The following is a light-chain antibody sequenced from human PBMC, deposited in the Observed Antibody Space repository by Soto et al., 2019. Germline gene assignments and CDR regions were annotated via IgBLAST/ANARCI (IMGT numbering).Light chain of an antibody. CDR2: AAS. Sequence: DIQMTQSPSSLSASVGDRVTITCRASQGISNYLARYQQKPGRVPKLLIYAASTLQSGVPSRFSGSGSGTHFTLTITGLQPEDVATYYCQKYLSALWTFGQGTKVDIK. CDR1: QGISNY. J-gene: IGKJ1*01. V-gene: IGKV1-27*01. CDR3: QKYLSALWT.